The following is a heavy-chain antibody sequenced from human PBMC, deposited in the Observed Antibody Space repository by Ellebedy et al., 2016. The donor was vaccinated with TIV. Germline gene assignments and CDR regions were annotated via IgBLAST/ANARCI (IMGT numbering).Heavy chain of an antibody. CDR1: GFTFSNAW. CDR2: ISHDGRNY. D-gene: IGHD4-17*01. J-gene: IGHJ4*02. CDR3: ARVHGDYRIDY. Sequence: GGSLKISCAASGFTFSNAWMSWVRQAPGKGLECVAGISHDGRNYKHADSVKGRFTISRDDSKNTLYLQMNSLRAEDTAVYYCARVHGDYRIDYWGPGTLVTVSS. V-gene: IGHV3-30*03.